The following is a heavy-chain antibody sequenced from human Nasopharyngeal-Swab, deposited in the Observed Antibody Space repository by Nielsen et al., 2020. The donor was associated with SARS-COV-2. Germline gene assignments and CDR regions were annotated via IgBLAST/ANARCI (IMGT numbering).Heavy chain of an antibody. D-gene: IGHD5-24*01. CDR2: IYYRGGT. Sequence: LRLSCTVSGGSISSRDYYWSWIRQSPGKGLEWIGYIYYRGGTDYNPSLKSRVTMSVDTSKNEFSLKLMSVTASDTAAYYCARVRDNGYYFDCWGQGTQVTVSS. J-gene: IGHJ4*02. V-gene: IGHV4-30-4*01. CDR1: GGSISSRDYY. CDR3: ARVRDNGYYFDC.